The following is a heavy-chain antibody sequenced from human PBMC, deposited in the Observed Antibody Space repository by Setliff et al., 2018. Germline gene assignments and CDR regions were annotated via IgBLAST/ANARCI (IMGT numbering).Heavy chain of an antibody. CDR2: IIPIFGTA. CDR3: ARAVVPAAIGYYYYGMDV. V-gene: IGHV1-69*13. CDR1: GGTFSSYA. Sequence: SVKVSCKASGGTFSSYAISWVRQAPGQGLEWMGGIIPIFGTANYAQKFQGRVTITADESTSTAYMELSSLRSEDTAVYYCARAVVPAAIGYYYYGMDVWGQGTMVTVSS. J-gene: IGHJ6*02. D-gene: IGHD2-2*01.